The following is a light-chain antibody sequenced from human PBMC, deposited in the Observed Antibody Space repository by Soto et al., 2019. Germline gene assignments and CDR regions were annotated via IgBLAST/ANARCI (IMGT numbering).Light chain of an antibody. CDR2: NNN. Sequence: QSVLTQPPSASGTPGQRVTISCSGSSSNIGTNSVYWYHQLPGTAPKLLIYNNNQRPSGVPDRFSGSRSGTSASLAISGLRSEDESDSYCAAWDDSLGGHVVFGGGTKLTVL. V-gene: IGLV1-47*01. J-gene: IGLJ2*01. CDR3: AAWDDSLGGHVV. CDR1: SSNIGTNS.